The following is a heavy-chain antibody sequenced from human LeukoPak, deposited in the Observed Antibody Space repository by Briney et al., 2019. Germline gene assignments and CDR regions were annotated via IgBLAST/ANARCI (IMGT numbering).Heavy chain of an antibody. CDR3: ATMGYYYDSNGYPSYYYGMDV. J-gene: IGHJ6*02. CDR2: FDPEDGET. Sequence: ASVKVSCKVSGYTLTELSMHWVRQAPGKGLEWMGGFDPEDGETIYAQKFQGRVTMTKDTSTDTAYMELSSLRSEDTAVYYCATMGYYYDSNGYPSYYYGMDVWGQGTTVTVSS. CDR1: GYTLTELS. D-gene: IGHD3-22*01. V-gene: IGHV1-24*01.